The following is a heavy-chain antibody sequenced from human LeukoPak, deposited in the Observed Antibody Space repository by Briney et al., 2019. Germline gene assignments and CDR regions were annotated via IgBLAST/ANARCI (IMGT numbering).Heavy chain of an antibody. CDR1: GGPISSYY. D-gene: IGHD3-3*01. CDR2: IYYSGST. J-gene: IGHJ4*02. Sequence: PSETLSLTCTVSGGPISSYYWSWIRQPPGKGLEWIGYIYYSGSTNHNPSLKSRVTISVDTSKNQFSLKLSSVTAADTAVYYCVGSPTYYDFWSGYLRGFDYWGQGTLVTVSS. CDR3: VGSPTYYDFWSGYLRGFDY. V-gene: IGHV4-59*01.